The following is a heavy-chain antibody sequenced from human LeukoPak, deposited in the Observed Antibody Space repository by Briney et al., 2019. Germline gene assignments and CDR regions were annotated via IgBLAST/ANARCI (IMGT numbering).Heavy chain of an antibody. CDR3: ARYEGAARWFDP. Sequence: SQTLSLTCAISGDSVSSNSAAWNWFRQSPSRGLEWLGRTYYRSKWYNDYALSVKSRIIINPDTSKNQFSLQLKSVTPEDTAVYYCARYEGAARWFDPWGQGTLVTVSS. CDR2: TYYRSKWYN. J-gene: IGHJ5*02. V-gene: IGHV6-1*01. D-gene: IGHD2-15*01. CDR1: GDSVSSNSAA.